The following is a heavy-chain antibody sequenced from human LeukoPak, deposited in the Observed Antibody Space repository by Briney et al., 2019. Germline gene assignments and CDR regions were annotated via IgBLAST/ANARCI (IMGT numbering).Heavy chain of an antibody. D-gene: IGHD5-12*01. J-gene: IGHJ6*03. V-gene: IGHV3-21*01. CDR1: GFTFSSYS. CDR3: AREGGYDSFYYYMDV. Sequence: GGSLGLSCAASGFTFSSYSMNWVRQAPGKGLEWVSSSSSSSSYIYYADSVKGRFTISRDNAKNSLYLQMNSLRAEDTAVYYCAREGGYDSFYYYMDVWGKGTTVTVSS. CDR2: SSSSSSYI.